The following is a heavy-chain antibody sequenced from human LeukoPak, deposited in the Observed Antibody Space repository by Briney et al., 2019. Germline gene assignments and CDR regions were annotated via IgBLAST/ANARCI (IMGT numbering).Heavy chain of an antibody. CDR3: ARELTYADY. D-gene: IGHD1-26*01. CDR1: GESFNSYY. J-gene: IGHJ4*02. V-gene: IGHV4-34*01. CDR2: INHSGST. Sequence: SETLSLTCAVYGESFNSYYWSWIHQPPGKGLEWIGEINHSGSTNYNPSLKSRVTMSVDTSKNQFSLKLSSVTAADTAVYYCARELTYADYWGQGTLVTVSS.